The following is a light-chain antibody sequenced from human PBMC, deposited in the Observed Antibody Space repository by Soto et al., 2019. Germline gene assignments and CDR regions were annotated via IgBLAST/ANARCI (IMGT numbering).Light chain of an antibody. CDR3: QQSHSIPFT. CDR1: QSISDF. CDR2: AAS. V-gene: IGKV1-39*01. J-gene: IGKJ3*01. Sequence: DIQMTQSPSSQSASVGDRVTVTCRASQSISDFLNWYQQKPGEAPKLLIYAASSLQGGVPSRFSGSGSGTDFTLTISSLQPEDFATYFCQQSHSIPFTFGPGTTVDLK.